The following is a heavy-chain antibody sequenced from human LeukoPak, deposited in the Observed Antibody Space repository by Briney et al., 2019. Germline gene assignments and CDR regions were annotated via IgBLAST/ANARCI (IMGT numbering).Heavy chain of an antibody. CDR2: INWNGGST. J-gene: IGHJ6*03. V-gene: IGHV3-20*04. CDR3: ARGRIDYDSSGYYYGYYYYYMDV. D-gene: IGHD3-22*01. Sequence: GGSLRLSCAASGFTFDDYGMSWVRQAPGKGLEWVSGINWNGGSTGYADSVKGRFTISRDNAKNSLYLQMNSLRAEDTALYYCARGRIDYDSSGYYYGYYYYYMDVWGKGTTVTVSS. CDR1: GFTFDDYG.